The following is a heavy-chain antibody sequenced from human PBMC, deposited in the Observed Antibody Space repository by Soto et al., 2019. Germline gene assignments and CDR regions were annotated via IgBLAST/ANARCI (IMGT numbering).Heavy chain of an antibody. CDR1: GFTFSSYW. CDR3: VRGIGYSAQDS. CDR2: ISSDVSST. D-gene: IGHD1-1*01. J-gene: IGHJ5*01. Sequence: PVWSLRLSCAASGFTFSSYWMHWVRQAPGKGPVWVSRISSDVSSTSYADSVKGRFTISRDNAKNTLYLQMDSLRAEDTAVYYWVRGIGYSAQDSWCQGTRVTVFS. V-gene: IGHV3-74*01.